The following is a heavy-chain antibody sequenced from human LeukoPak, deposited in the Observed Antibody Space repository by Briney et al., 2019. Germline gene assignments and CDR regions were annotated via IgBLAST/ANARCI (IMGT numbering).Heavy chain of an antibody. J-gene: IGHJ6*03. Sequence: SETLSLTCTVSGGSISSHYWSWLRQPPGKGLEWIGYIYYSGSTNYNPSLKSRVTISVDTSKNQFSLKLSSVTAADTAVYYCARFPANWNYPYYYYYMDVWGKGTTVTVSS. V-gene: IGHV4-59*11. CDR1: GGSISSHY. CDR3: ARFPANWNYPYYYYYMDV. D-gene: IGHD1-7*01. CDR2: IYYSGST.